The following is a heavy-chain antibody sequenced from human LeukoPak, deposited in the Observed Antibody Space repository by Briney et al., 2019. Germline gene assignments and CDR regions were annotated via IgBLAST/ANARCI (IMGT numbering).Heavy chain of an antibody. V-gene: IGHV4-39*01. CDR3: ARGIYSSSWYTEYYFDY. CDR2: IYYSGST. Sequence: SETLSLTCTVSGGSISSSNYYWGWIRQPPGKGLEWIGSIYYSGSTYYNPSLKSRVTISVDTSKNQFSLKLSSVTAADTAVYYCARGIYSSSWYTEYYFDYWGQGTLVTVSS. CDR1: GGSISSSNYY. D-gene: IGHD6-13*01. J-gene: IGHJ4*02.